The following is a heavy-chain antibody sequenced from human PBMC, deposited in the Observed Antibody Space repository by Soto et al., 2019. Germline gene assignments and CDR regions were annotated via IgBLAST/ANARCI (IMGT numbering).Heavy chain of an antibody. V-gene: IGHV3-23*01. J-gene: IGHJ6*03. CDR1: GFTFSSYA. CDR3: AKGYSSSWLSPLDYYYYYMDV. Sequence: EVQLLESGGGLVQPGGSLRLSCAASGFTFSSYAMSWVRQAPGKGLEWVSAISGSGGSTYYADSVKGRFTISRDNSKNTLYLQMNSLRAEDTAVYYCAKGYSSSWLSPLDYYYYYMDVWGKGTTVTVSS. D-gene: IGHD6-13*01. CDR2: ISGSGGST.